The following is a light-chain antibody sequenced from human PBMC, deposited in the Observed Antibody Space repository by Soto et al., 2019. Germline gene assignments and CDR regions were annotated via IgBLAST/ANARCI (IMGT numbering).Light chain of an antibody. CDR1: QGVTTN. CDR2: DVS. Sequence: EIVMTQSPATLSVSPGERATLPCRAGQGVTTNFAWYQQKSGQSPRLLIYDVSIRATGVPARFSGTGSETDFTLTISGLQSEDSAVYFCQQYNNWPFSFGQGTRLEI. V-gene: IGKV3-15*01. J-gene: IGKJ5*01. CDR3: QQYNNWPFS.